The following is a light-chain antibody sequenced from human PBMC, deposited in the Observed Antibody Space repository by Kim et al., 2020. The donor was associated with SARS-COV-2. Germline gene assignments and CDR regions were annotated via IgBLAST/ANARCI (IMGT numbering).Light chain of an antibody. CDR1: SSDVGGYNY. CDR3: SSYIRSSTNYV. J-gene: IGLJ1*01. CDR2: DVS. V-gene: IGLV2-14*03. Sequence: QSALTQPASASGSPGQSITISCTGTSSDVGGYNYVSWYQQHPGKAPKLMIYDVSNRPSGVSNRFSGSKSGNTASLTISGLQAEDEADYYCSSYIRSSTNYVFGTGTKVTVL.